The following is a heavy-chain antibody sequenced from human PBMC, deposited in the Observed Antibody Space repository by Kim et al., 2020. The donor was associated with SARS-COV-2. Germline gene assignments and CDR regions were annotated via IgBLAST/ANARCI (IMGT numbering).Heavy chain of an antibody. CDR3: ARSAGGNSDYFDF. D-gene: IGHD2-21*02. Sequence: GGSLRLSCAASGFTFSDFHMTWIRQAPGKGLEWVSYISGRSTYTNFADSVRGRFTISRDNAKNSVYLQMNSLRVEDTAVYYCARSAGGNSDYFDFCGRGTLVAVSS. J-gene: IGHJ4*02. V-gene: IGHV3-11*06. CDR2: ISGRSTYT. CDR1: GFTFSDFH.